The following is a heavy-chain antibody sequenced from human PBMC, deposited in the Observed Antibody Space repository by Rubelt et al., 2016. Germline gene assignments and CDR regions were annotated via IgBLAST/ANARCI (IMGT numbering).Heavy chain of an antibody. Sequence: QVQLAQSGAEVKKPGASVKVSCKASGYTFTGYYMHWVRQAPGQGLEWMGWINPNSGGTNYAKKCQGRVTMTRDTSVSTAYMELSRLTSDDTAVYYCARGNSGYDYGLDYWGQGTLVTVSS. V-gene: IGHV1-2*02. CDR1: GYTFTGYY. D-gene: IGHD5-12*01. CDR3: ARGNSGYDYGLDY. J-gene: IGHJ4*02. CDR2: INPNSGGT.